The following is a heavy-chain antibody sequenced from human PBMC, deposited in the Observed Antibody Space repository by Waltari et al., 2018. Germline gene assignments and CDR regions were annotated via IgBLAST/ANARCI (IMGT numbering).Heavy chain of an antibody. CDR2: INHSGST. CDR1: GGSISSYY. CDR3: ARGSRYCGGDCYLRTYYFDY. D-gene: IGHD2-21*02. J-gene: IGHJ4*02. V-gene: IGHV4-59*12. Sequence: QVQLQESGPGLVKPSEPLSLTCTVSGGSISSYYWSWIRQPPGKGLEWIGEINHSGSTNYNPSLKSRVTISVDTSKNQFSLKLSSVTAADTAVYYCARGSRYCGGDCYLRTYYFDYWGQGTLVTVSS.